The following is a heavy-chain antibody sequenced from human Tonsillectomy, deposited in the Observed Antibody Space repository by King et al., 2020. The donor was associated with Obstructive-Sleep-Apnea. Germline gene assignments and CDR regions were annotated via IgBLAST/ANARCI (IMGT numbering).Heavy chain of an antibody. D-gene: IGHD3-10*01. CDR3: ARNYYGSGDFDY. J-gene: IGHJ4*02. CDR2: ISGSSSAI. V-gene: IGHV3-48*04. CDR1: GFTFSTYS. Sequence: VQLVESGGGLVQPGGSLRLSCAASGFTFSTYSMNWVRQAPGKGLEWGSYISGSSSAIFYADSVKGRFTISRDNAKNLLYLQMNSLRAEDTAVFYCARNYYGSGDFDYWGQGTLVTVSS.